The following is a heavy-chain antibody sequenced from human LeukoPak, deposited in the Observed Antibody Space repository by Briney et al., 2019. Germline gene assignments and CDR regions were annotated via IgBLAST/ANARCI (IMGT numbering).Heavy chain of an antibody. J-gene: IGHJ5*02. V-gene: IGHV3-21*01. CDR2: ISGSSSYI. CDR3: ARDGRGDYCSGGSCLMFDP. CDR1: GFTFSKYS. D-gene: IGHD2-15*01. Sequence: PGGSLRLSCAASGFTFSKYSTNWVRQAPGKGLEWVSSISGSSSYIYYGDSLKGRFTISRDNAKNSLYLQMNSLRADDTAVYYRARDGRGDYCSGGSCLMFDPWGQGTLVTVSS.